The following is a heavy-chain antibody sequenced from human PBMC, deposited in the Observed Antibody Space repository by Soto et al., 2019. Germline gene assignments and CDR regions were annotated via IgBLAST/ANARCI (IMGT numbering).Heavy chain of an antibody. D-gene: IGHD6-13*01. CDR1: GFTFSSYW. CDR2: INSDGSST. V-gene: IGHV3-74*01. J-gene: IGHJ6*02. Sequence: GGSLRLSCAASGFTFSSYWMHWVRQAPGKGLVWVSRINSDGSSTSYADSVKGRFTISRDNAKNTLYLQMNSLRAEDTAVYYCARVGQGGSSWYVPRDYYGMDVWGQGTTVTVSS. CDR3: ARVGQGGSSWYVPRDYYGMDV.